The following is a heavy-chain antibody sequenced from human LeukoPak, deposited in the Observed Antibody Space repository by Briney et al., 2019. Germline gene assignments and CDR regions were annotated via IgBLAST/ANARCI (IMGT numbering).Heavy chain of an antibody. J-gene: IGHJ4*02. CDR2: ISSTSITK. CDR3: ARCMEGSGWYVDN. CDR1: GFTFSNYN. V-gene: IGHV3-48*02. D-gene: IGHD6-19*01. Sequence: GGSLRLSCAASGFTFSNYNMNWVRQAPGKGLEWVSYISSTSITKNYADSVKGRFTVSRDSAKNSLFLQMNSLRDEDTAVYYCARCMEGSGWYVDNGGQGTLVTVSS.